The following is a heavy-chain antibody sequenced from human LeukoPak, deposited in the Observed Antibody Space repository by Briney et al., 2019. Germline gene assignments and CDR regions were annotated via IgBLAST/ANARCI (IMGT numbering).Heavy chain of an antibody. Sequence: SETLSLTCTVSGGSISSYYWSWIRQPAGKGLEWIGRIYTSGSTNYNPSLKSRVTMSVDTSKNQFSLKLSSVTAADTAVYYCARERERFRYCSGGSCYPPWFDPWGQGTLVTVSS. CDR3: ARERERFRYCSGGSCYPPWFDP. CDR1: GGSISSYY. V-gene: IGHV4-4*07. D-gene: IGHD2-15*01. CDR2: IYTSGST. J-gene: IGHJ5*02.